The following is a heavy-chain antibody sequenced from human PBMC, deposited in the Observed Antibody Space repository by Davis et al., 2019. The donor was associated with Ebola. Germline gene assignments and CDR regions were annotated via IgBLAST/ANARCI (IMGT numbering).Heavy chain of an antibody. V-gene: IGHV3-23*01. J-gene: IGHJ6*04. CDR1: GFTFSSYA. D-gene: IGHD6-19*01. CDR2: ISGSGGSP. Sequence: PGGSLRLSCAASGFTFSSYAMSWVRQAPGKGLEWFSAISGSGGSPYYADSVKGRFTISRDNSKNTLYLQMNSLRAEDTAVFYCAKRATVKVAGANYYHAMDVWGKGTTVTVSS. CDR3: AKRATVKVAGANYYHAMDV.